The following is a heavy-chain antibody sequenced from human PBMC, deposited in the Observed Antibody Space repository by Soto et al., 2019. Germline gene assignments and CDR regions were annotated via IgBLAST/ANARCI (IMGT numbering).Heavy chain of an antibody. J-gene: IGHJ1*01. D-gene: IGHD6-13*01. V-gene: IGHV1-24*01. CDR1: GYTLTELS. CDR3: ATEFSGYSSSPEYFQH. Sequence: PSVKVSCKVSGYTLTELSMHWVRQAPGKGLEWMGGFDPEDGETIYAQKFQGRVTMTEDTSTDTAYMELSSLRSEDTAVYYCATEFSGYSSSPEYFQHWGQGTLVTVSS. CDR2: FDPEDGET.